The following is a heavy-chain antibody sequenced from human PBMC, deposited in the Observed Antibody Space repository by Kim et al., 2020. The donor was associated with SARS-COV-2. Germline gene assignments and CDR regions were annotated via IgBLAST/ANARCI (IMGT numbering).Heavy chain of an antibody. CDR1: GGSISSSSYY. Sequence: SETLSLTCTVSGGSISSSSYYWGWIRQPPGKGLEWIGSIYYSGSTYYNPSLKSRVTISVDTSKNQFSLKLSSVTAADTAVYYCARSGYSSSWTDWYFDLWGRGTLVTVSS. CDR2: IYYSGST. CDR3: ARSGYSSSWTDWYFDL. D-gene: IGHD6-13*01. V-gene: IGHV4-39*07. J-gene: IGHJ2*01.